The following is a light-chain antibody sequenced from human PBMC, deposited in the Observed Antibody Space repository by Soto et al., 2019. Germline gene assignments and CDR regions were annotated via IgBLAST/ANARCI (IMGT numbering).Light chain of an antibody. CDR2: DAS. J-gene: IGKJ4*01. V-gene: IGKV3-15*01. Sequence: EIVMTQSPATLSVSPGERATLSCRASQSVNRNLAWYQQKPGQTPRLLIYDASSRATGIPARFSGSGSGTDFILTISSLQSEDFAVYCRQQYNNWPLTFGGGTNVEIK. CDR1: QSVNRN. CDR3: QQYNNWPLT.